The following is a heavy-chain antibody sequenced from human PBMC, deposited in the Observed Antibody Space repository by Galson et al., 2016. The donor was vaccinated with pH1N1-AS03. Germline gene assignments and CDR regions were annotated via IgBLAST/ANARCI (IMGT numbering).Heavy chain of an antibody. CDR2: ISGYDDDT. V-gene: IGHV1-18*01. J-gene: IGHJ3*01. Sequence: QSGAEVTKPGASVKVSCKASGYTFTHFGINWVRQAPGQGLEWMGWISGYDDDTNYAQNVAGRVTMTTDKSTSTVYMELRSLRSDDTAVYYCARDRGFRPDTFDVWGQGTWVTVSS. D-gene: IGHD2-15*01. CDR3: ARDRGFRPDTFDV. CDR1: GYTFTHFG.